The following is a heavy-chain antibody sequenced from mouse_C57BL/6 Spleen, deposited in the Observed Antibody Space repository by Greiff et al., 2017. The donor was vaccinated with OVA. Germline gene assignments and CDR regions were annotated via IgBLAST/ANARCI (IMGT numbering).Heavy chain of an antibody. CDR2: IDPANGNT. CDR1: GFNIKNTY. Sequence: VQLQQSVAELVRPGASVKLSCTASGFNIKNTYMHWVKQRPEQGLEWIGRIDPANGNTKYAPKFQGKATITADASSNTAYLQLSSLTSEDTAIYYDARSTAGNYYYYAMDYWGQGTSVTVSS. CDR3: ARSTAGNYYYYAMDY. J-gene: IGHJ4*01. D-gene: IGHD2-1*01. V-gene: IGHV14-3*01.